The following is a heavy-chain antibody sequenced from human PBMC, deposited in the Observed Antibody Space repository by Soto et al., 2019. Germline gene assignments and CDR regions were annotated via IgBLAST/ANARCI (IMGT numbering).Heavy chain of an antibody. CDR1: GGSISGGGYY. CDR2: IYYSGST. D-gene: IGHD3-22*01. V-gene: IGHV4-31*03. CDR3: ARLRHDSSGYSFDY. Sequence: CTVSGGSISGGGYYWSWIRQHPGKGLEWIGYIYYSGSTYYNPSLKSRVTISVDTSKNQFSLKLSSVTAADTAVYYCARLRHDSSGYSFDYWGQGTLVTVS. J-gene: IGHJ4*02.